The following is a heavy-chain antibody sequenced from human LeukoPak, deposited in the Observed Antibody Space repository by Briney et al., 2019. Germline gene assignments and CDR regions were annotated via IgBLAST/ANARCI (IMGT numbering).Heavy chain of an antibody. CDR3: ARGGDIVIVPAAGGWFDP. J-gene: IGHJ5*02. V-gene: IGHV4-4*07. Sequence: PSETLSLTCTVSGGSISSYYWSWIRQPAGKGLEWIGRIYTSGSTNYNPSLKSRVTMSVDTSKNQFSLKLSSVTAADTAVYYCARGGDIVIVPAAGGWFDPWGQGTLFSVSS. D-gene: IGHD2-2*01. CDR2: IYTSGST. CDR1: GGSISSYY.